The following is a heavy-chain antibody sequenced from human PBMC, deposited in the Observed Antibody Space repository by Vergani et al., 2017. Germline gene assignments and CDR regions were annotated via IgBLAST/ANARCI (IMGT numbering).Heavy chain of an antibody. CDR2: ISGSGGSA. J-gene: IGHJ5*02. CDR3: AKRAAARIGGRTGFDP. V-gene: IGHV3-23*01. CDR1: GFTFSSYA. Sequence: EVQLLESGGGLVQPGGSLRLSCAASGFTFSSYAMSWVRQAPGKGLEWVSAISGSGGSAYYADSVKGQFTISGDNSKNTLYLQMNSLRAEDTAVYYCAKRAAARIGGRTGFDPWGQGTLVTVSS. D-gene: IGHD6-13*01.